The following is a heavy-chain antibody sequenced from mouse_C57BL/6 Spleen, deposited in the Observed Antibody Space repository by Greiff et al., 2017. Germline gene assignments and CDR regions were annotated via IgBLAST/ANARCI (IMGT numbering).Heavy chain of an antibody. J-gene: IGHJ2*01. CDR3: ARWGYGYDENYFDY. Sequence: QVQLQQPGAELVKPGASVKMSCKASGYTFTSYWITWVKQRPGQGLEWIGDIYPGSGSTTYNEKFTGKATLTVDTSSSTAYMQLSSLTSEDSAVYYCARWGYGYDENYFDYWGQGTTLTVSS. V-gene: IGHV1-55*01. CDR1: GYTFTSYW. D-gene: IGHD2-2*01. CDR2: IYPGSGST.